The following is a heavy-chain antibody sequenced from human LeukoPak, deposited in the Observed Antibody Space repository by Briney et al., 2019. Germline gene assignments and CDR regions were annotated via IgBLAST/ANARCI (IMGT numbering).Heavy chain of an antibody. CDR3: ARGTSAGGPISPFDF. J-gene: IGHJ4*02. CDR1: GFTFSKNW. Sequence: PGGSLRLSCVASGFTFSKNWMHWVRQAPGKGLVWVSRIQGDGSNTNYADSVKGRFSISRDNAKNTVYLQMNSLRAEDTGIYYCARGTSAGGPISPFDFWGQGTVVTVFS. CDR2: IQGDGSNT. V-gene: IGHV3-74*01. D-gene: IGHD6-13*01.